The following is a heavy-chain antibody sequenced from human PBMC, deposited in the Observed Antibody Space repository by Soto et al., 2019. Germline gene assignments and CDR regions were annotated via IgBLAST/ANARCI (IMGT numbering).Heavy chain of an antibody. CDR2: ISGSGGST. J-gene: IGHJ3*02. V-gene: IGHV3-23*01. D-gene: IGHD6-19*01. CDR1: GFTFSSYA. Sequence: PGGSLRLSCAASGFTFSSYAMSWVRQAPGKGLEWVSAISGSGGSTYYADSVKGRFTISRDNSKNTLYLQMNSLGAEDTAVYYCAKDIFPPGAGTHDAFDIWGQGTMVTVSS. CDR3: AKDIFPPGAGTHDAFDI.